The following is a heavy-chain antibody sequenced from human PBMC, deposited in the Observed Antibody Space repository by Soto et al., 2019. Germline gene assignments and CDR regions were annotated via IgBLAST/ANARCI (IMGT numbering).Heavy chain of an antibody. CDR2: IYYSGDT. Sequence: TLSLTCTVSGGSISSGGYYWSWIRQHPGKGLEWIGYIYYSGDTYYNPSLKSRVSISRDTSKNQFSVKLSSVTAADTAAYYCARGSYSSSSYDYWGQGTLVTVSS. CDR3: ARGSYSSSSYDY. CDR1: GGSISSGGYY. J-gene: IGHJ4*02. V-gene: IGHV4-31*03. D-gene: IGHD6-13*01.